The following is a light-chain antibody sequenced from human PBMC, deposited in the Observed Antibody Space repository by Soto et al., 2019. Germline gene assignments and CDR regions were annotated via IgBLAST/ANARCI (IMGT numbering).Light chain of an antibody. J-gene: IGKJ2*01. Sequence: EIVMTQSPATLSVSPGERATLSCRASQSVSSNLAWYQQKPGQAPRLLIYGASTRATGIPARFSGSGSGTEFTLTISSLQSEDFAVYYCQQYNNWRYTFGQGTKLELK. CDR1: QSVSSN. CDR3: QQYNNWRYT. V-gene: IGKV3-15*01. CDR2: GAS.